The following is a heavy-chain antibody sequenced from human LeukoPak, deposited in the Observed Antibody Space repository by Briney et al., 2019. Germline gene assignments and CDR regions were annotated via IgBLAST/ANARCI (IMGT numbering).Heavy chain of an antibody. J-gene: IGHJ5*02. CDR1: GGSISSGSYY. CDR2: IYTCGST. CDR3: ARDVVVVPAALNWFDP. D-gene: IGHD2-2*01. V-gene: IGHV4-61*02. Sequence: SQTLSLTCTVSGGSISSGSYYWSWIRQPAGKGLEWIGRIYTCGSTNYNPSLKSRVTISVDTSKNQFSLKLSSVTAADTAVYYCARDVVVVPAALNWFDPWGQGTLVTVSS.